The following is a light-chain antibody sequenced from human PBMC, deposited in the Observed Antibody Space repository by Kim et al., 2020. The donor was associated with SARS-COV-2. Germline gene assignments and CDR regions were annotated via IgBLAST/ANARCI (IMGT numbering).Light chain of an antibody. CDR3: LIFYGGVRV. V-gene: IGLV7-46*01. Sequence: PGGTGTLTCGSSTGAVTSGHFPYWFQQKPGQAPGTLIYDIDKKHSWTPARFSGSLLGGKAALTLWGAQPDDEADYYCLIFYGGVRVFGGGTQLTVL. CDR2: DID. CDR1: TGAVTSGHF. J-gene: IGLJ2*01.